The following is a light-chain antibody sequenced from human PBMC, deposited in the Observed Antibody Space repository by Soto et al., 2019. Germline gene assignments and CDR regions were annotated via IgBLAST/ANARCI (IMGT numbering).Light chain of an antibody. V-gene: IGKV1-9*01. Sequence: IQLTQSPSTLSASVGDRVTITCRASQGISSYLAWYQQKPGKAPKLLIYAASTLQSGVPSRFSGSGSGTDFTLTISSLQPGDFATYYCQQLYSYPCPFGPGTKVDIK. CDR3: QQLYSYPCP. J-gene: IGKJ3*01. CDR1: QGISSY. CDR2: AAS.